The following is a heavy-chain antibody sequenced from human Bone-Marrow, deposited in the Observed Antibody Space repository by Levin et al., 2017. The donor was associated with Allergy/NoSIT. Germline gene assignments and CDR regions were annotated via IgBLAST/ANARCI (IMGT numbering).Heavy chain of an antibody. Sequence: GESLKISCAASGFTFSNHAMSWVRQAPGKGLEWVSGISGSGDITHYADSVKGRFTLSRDNSKNTLYVQMNRLRGEDTAVYFCARGRDCSSSACYGSGDLWGQGTLVTVSS. V-gene: IGHV3-23*01. CDR3: ARGRDCSSSACYGSGDL. CDR2: ISGSGDIT. CDR1: GFTFSNHA. J-gene: IGHJ5*02. D-gene: IGHD2-2*01.